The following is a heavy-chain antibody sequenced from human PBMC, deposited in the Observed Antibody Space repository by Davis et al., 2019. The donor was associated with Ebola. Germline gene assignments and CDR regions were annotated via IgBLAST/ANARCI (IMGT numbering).Heavy chain of an antibody. D-gene: IGHD3-22*01. J-gene: IGHJ5*01. Sequence: ASVKVSCKASGYTFTSYGISWLRQAPGQGLEWMGWISAYNGNTNYAQKLQGRVTMTTDTSTSTAYMELRSLRSDDTAVYYCARAITMIVVGNWFDPWGQGTTVTVSS. CDR1: GYTFTSYG. V-gene: IGHV1-18*01. CDR3: ARAITMIVVGNWFDP. CDR2: ISAYNGNT.